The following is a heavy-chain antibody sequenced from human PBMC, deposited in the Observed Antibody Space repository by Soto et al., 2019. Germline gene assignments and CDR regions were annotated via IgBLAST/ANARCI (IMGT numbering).Heavy chain of an antibody. CDR3: ARHGNSSGYYFDWFDP. CDR1: GYSFTSYW. J-gene: IGHJ5*02. D-gene: IGHD3-22*01. V-gene: IGHV5-10-1*01. Sequence: PGESLKISCKGSGYSFTSYWISWVRQMPGKGLEWMGRIDPSDSYTNYSPSFQGHVTISADKSISTAYLQWSSLKASDTAMYYCARHGNSSGYYFDWFDPWGQGTLVTVSS. CDR2: IDPSDSYT.